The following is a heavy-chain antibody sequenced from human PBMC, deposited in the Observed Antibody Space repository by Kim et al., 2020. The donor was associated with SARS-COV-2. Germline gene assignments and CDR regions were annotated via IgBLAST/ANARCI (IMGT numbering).Heavy chain of an antibody. J-gene: IGHJ4*02. Sequence: SETLSLTCTVSGGAISSNIYYWGWIRQPPGKGLEWIGSIYYSGSTYYNPSLKSRVTISVDTSKNHVFLKVTSVTAADTAVYFCARDFGYHSGGQWDYWGQGTLVTVSS. CDR2: IYYSGST. CDR1: GGAISSNIYY. D-gene: IGHD2-15*01. V-gene: IGHV4-39*07. CDR3: ARDFGYHSGGQWDY.